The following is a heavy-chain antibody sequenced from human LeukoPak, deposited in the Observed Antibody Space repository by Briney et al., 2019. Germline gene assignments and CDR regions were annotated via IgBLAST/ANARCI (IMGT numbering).Heavy chain of an antibody. D-gene: IGHD3-16*01. CDR2: IKEDGSDK. J-gene: IGHJ4*02. V-gene: IGHV3-7*02. CDR3: ARVNVCPRCHFDY. CDR1: AFTFSVYW. Sequence: GGSLRLSCSASAFTFSVYWMTWVRQAPGKGLEGVATIKEDGSDKYYVDSVKGRFTISRDNAKNALYLQMNTLRAEDTAVYYCARVNVCPRCHFDYWGQGTLVTVSS.